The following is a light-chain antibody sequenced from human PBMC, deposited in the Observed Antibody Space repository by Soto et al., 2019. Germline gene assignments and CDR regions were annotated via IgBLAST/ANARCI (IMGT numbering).Light chain of an antibody. Sequence: IGMKQSPAALSVSPGERATLSCRASQSVSSNLAWYQQKPGQAPRLLIYGASTRATGIPARFSGSGSGTEFTLTISSLQSEDFAVYYCQQYNNLITFGQGTRLEIK. CDR2: GAS. CDR1: QSVSSN. J-gene: IGKJ5*01. V-gene: IGKV3-15*01. CDR3: QQYNNLIT.